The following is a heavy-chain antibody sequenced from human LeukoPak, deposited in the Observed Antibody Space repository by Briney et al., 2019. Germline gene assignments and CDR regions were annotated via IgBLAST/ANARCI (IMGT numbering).Heavy chain of an antibody. J-gene: IGHJ4*02. D-gene: IGHD1-26*01. CDR3: VRIRGLGLFDY. CDR2: TYYRSQWFD. V-gene: IGHV6-1*01. CDR1: GDSVSNNRAS. Sequence: QTLSLTCAISGDSVSNNRASWGWIRQSPSRGLEWLGRTYYRSQWFDDYAPSLRSRITINPDTSKNQFSLQLTSVTPEDTAVYYCVRIRGLGLFDYWGQGTLVTVSS.